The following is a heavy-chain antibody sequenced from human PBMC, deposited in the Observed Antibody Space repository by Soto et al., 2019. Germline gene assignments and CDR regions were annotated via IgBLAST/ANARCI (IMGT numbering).Heavy chain of an antibody. V-gene: IGHV3-21*01. D-gene: IGHD3-16*01. CDR1: GFTFSSYD. Sequence: EVQLVESGGGLVKHGGSLRLSCAASGFTFSSYDMNWVRQAPGKGLEWVSSITTSSSYIYYGDSLRGRLTISRDNAKNSLVLQMSSLRAEDTAVYYCVRSVTAPMLRHNWFDSWGQGTLVTVSS. CDR3: VRSVTAPMLRHNWFDS. J-gene: IGHJ5*01. CDR2: ITTSSSYI.